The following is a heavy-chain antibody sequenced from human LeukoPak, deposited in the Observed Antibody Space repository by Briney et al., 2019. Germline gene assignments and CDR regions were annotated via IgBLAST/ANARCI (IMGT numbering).Heavy chain of an antibody. V-gene: IGHV3-21*01. D-gene: IGHD3-22*01. CDR2: ISGTSNYI. CDR3: ARGGGNYYDSSGYYYYFDY. CDR1: GFTFNIYS. J-gene: IGHJ4*02. Sequence: GGSLRLSCAASGFTFNIYSMNGVRQAPGKGLEWVSSISGTSNYIYYADSVKGRFTISRDNAKNSLYLQMNSLRAEDTAVYYCARGGGNYYDSSGYYYYFDYWGQGTLVTVSS.